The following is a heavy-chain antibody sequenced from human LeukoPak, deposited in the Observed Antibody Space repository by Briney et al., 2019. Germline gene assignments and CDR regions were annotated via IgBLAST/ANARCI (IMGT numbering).Heavy chain of an antibody. Sequence: GGSLRLSCAASGFTFRNYGMSWVRQAPGKGLEWVSAISGSGGSTYYADSVKGRFPISRDNSKNTLYLQMNSLRAEDTAVYYCAKDCTNGVCYALDIWGQGTMVTVSS. CDR1: GFTFRNYG. CDR3: AKDCTNGVCYALDI. V-gene: IGHV3-23*01. CDR2: ISGSGGST. J-gene: IGHJ3*02. D-gene: IGHD2-8*01.